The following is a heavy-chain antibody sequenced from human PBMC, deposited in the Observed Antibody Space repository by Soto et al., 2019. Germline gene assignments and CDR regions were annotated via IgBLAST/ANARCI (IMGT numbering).Heavy chain of an antibody. D-gene: IGHD3-10*01. CDR1: GFSLSTSGVG. V-gene: IGHV2-5*01. J-gene: IGHJ5*02. Sequence: SGPTLVNPTQTLTLTCTFSGFSLSTSGVGVGWIRQPPGKALEWLALIYWNDDKLYSPSLKSRLTITKDTSKNQVVLTMTNMDPVDTATYYCARKLWFGDPQNWFDPWGQGTLVTVSS. CDR2: IYWNDDK. CDR3: ARKLWFGDPQNWFDP.